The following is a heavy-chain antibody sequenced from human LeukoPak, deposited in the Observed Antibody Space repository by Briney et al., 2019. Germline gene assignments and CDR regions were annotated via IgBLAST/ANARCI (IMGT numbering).Heavy chain of an antibody. V-gene: IGHV3-33*08. CDR2: ILYDGSNK. J-gene: IGHJ6*03. CDR1: GVTFSNCA. D-gene: IGHD6-13*01. CDR3: ARRSSSWFYMDV. Sequence: GGSLRLSCAASGVTFSNCAMSWVRQAPGKGLEWVAVILYDGSNKYYADSVKGRFTISRDNSKNTLYLQLNSLRAEDTALYYCARRSSSWFYMDVWGKGTPVTVSS.